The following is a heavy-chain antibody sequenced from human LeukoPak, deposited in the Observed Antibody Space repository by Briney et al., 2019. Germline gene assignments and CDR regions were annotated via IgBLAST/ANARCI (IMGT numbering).Heavy chain of an antibody. CDR3: AKSPITTSGIVHWYFDL. V-gene: IGHV4-59*01. CDR2: IYYSGTT. D-gene: IGHD3-22*01. CDR1: GGSISNYY. J-gene: IGHJ2*01. Sequence: PSETLSLTCAVSGGSISNYYWSWIRQPPGKGLEWIGYIYYSGTTNYNPSLKSRVTISVGTSKKEFSLRLSSVTAADTAVYYCAKSPITTSGIVHWYFDLWGRGTLVTVSS.